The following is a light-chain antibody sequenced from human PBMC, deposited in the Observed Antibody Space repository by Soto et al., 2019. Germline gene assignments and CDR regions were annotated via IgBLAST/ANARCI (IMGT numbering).Light chain of an antibody. CDR3: SSHKSSSTYV. J-gene: IGLJ1*01. V-gene: IGLV2-14*01. CDR2: EVT. Sequence: QSVLTQPASVSGSPGQSITISCTGTGSDVGGYDYVSWYQHHPGKAPKVMIYEVTNRPSGVSNRFSGSKSGNTASLTISGLLAEDEAHYYCSSHKSSSTYVSGTGTKVTVL. CDR1: GSDVGGYDY.